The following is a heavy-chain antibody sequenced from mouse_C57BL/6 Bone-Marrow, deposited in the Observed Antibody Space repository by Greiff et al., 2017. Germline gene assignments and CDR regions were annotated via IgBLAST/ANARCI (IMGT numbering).Heavy chain of an antibody. D-gene: IGHD1-1*01. CDR1: GYTFTSYG. Sequence: VKLVESGAELARPGASVKLSCKASGYTFTSYGISWVKQRTGQGLEWIGEIYPRSGNTYYNEKFQGKATLTADKSSSTAYMELRSLTSEDSAVYFCARERGSITTVVGDYWGQGTSVTVSS. CDR3: ARERGSITTVVGDY. V-gene: IGHV1-81*01. CDR2: IYPRSGNT. J-gene: IGHJ4*01.